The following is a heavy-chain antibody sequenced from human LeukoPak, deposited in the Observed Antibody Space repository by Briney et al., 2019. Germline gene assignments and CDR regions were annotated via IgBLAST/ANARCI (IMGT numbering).Heavy chain of an antibody. CDR3: ARQYWNYFIRDAFDI. J-gene: IGHJ3*02. CDR1: GGTFSSYA. Sequence: SVKVSCKTSGGTFSSYAISWVRQAPGQGLEWMGGVIPLFGTANYAQKFQGRVTITADKSTSTAHMELSSLRSEDTAVYYCARQYWNYFIRDAFDIWGHGTIVTVSS. V-gene: IGHV1-69*06. CDR2: VIPLFGTA. D-gene: IGHD1-7*01.